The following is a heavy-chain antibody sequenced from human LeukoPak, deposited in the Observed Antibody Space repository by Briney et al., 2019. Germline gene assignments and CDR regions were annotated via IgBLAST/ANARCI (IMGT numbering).Heavy chain of an antibody. CDR3: ARRRHHYDSYAV. Sequence: SETLSLTCTVSGDSFTSSNYWWDWVRLPPGNGLERIGAIQYTGRTFSNPSLKSRVTISIDTSKKKFSLDLRSATAADTAVYYCARRRHHYDSYAVWGQGTRVTVSS. CDR1: GDSFTSSNYW. CDR2: IQYTGRT. V-gene: IGHV4-39*01. J-gene: IGHJ3*01.